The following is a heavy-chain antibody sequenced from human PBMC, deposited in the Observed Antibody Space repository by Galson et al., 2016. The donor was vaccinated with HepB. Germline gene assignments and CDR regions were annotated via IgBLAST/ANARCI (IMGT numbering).Heavy chain of an antibody. CDR2: ISYDGSNK. V-gene: IGHV3-30*18. J-gene: IGHJ4*02. Sequence: SLRLSCAASGFTFSSYGMHWVRQAPGKGLEWVAVISYDGSNKYYGDSVKGRFTISRDNSKNMLYLQMNSLRAEDTAVYYCAKLTGSGSYSGDYWGQGTLVTVSS. D-gene: IGHD3-10*01. CDR3: AKLTGSGSYSGDY. CDR1: GFTFSSYG.